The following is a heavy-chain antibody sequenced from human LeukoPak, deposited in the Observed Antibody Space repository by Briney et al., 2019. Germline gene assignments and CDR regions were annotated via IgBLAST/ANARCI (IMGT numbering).Heavy chain of an antibody. CDR2: IYPGDSDT. CDR1: GYSFTSYW. J-gene: IGHJ5*02. D-gene: IGHD6-19*01. Sequence: KFGESLKISWKGSGYSFTSYWIGWVRQMPGKGLEGMGIIYPGDSDTRYSPSFQGQVTISADKSISSAYLQWSSLKASDTAMYYCATLRVAVAPLDPWGQGTLVTVSS. CDR3: ATLRVAVAPLDP. V-gene: IGHV5-51*01.